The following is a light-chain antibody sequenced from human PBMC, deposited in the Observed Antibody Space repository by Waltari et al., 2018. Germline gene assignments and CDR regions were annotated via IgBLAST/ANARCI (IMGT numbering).Light chain of an antibody. V-gene: IGLV1-51*02. Sequence: QSVLTQPPSLSAAPGQRVPLSSSGARYIIGKNSVSWYRQFQGKAPKLLLYENRERPPVIPGRFSDSKSGTSATLDIAGYQAGDEGDYYGGTWDSSLSGAVFGGGTHLTVL. CDR2: ENR. CDR1: RYIIGKNS. CDR3: GTWDSSLSGAV. J-gene: IGLJ7*01.